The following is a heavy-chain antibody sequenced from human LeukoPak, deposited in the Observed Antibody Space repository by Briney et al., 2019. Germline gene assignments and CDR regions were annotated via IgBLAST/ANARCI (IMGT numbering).Heavy chain of an antibody. CDR3: ARDSRLASRTGTFDS. CDR1: GGSFSWGGSY. V-gene: IGHV4-30-2*01. D-gene: IGHD1-7*01. J-gene: IGHJ4*02. Sequence: SETLSLTCTVSGGSFSWGGSYWSWIRQPPGKGLEWLGYIFHNGDTYYNSSLKSRVSLSVDKANKKFSLRLTSVTAADTAVYFCARDSRLASRTGTFDSWGQGTLVIVSS. CDR2: IFHNGDT.